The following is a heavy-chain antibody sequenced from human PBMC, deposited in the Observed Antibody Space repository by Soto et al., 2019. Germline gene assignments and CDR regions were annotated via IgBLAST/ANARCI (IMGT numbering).Heavy chain of an antibody. Sequence: HPGGSLRLSCAASGFTVSSNYMSWVRQAPGKGLEWVSVIYSGGSTYYADSVKGRFTISRDNSKNTLYLQMNSLRAEDTAVYYCASFLGGSPGDYWGQGTLVTVSS. D-gene: IGHD3-10*01. CDR3: ASFLGGSPGDY. CDR1: GFTVSSNY. V-gene: IGHV3-53*01. CDR2: IYSGGST. J-gene: IGHJ4*02.